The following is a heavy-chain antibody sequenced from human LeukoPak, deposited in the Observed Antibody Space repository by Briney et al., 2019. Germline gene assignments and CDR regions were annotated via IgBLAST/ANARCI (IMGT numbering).Heavy chain of an antibody. CDR2: INPNSLIP. V-gene: IGHV1-8*01. Sequence: EASVKVSCKASGYTLFDYDINWVRQAPGQGLEYMGWINPNSLIPGYARKFRGRVTLTMDTSIRTAYMELSGLTYDDTAIYYCARVKPVPTVSFDPWGQGTLVTVSS. CDR3: ARVKPVPTVSFDP. J-gene: IGHJ5*02. CDR1: GYTLFDYD. D-gene: IGHD4-17*01.